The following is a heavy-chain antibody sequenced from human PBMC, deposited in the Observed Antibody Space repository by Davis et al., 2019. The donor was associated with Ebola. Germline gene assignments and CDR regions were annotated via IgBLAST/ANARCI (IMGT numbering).Heavy chain of an antibody. D-gene: IGHD4-17*01. CDR1: GFTFSSYA. J-gene: IGHJ6*02. CDR2: ISSSSSYI. V-gene: IGHV3-21*01. CDR3: AREYGDYVGYYYYGMDV. Sequence: GGSLRLSCAASGFTFSSYAMHWVRQAPGKGLEWVSSISSSSSYIYYADSVKGRFTISRDNAKNSLYLQMNSLRAEDTAVYYCAREYGDYVGYYYYGMDVWGQGTTVTVSS.